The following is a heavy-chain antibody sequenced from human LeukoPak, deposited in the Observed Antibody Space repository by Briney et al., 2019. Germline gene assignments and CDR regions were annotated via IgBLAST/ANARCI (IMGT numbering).Heavy chain of an antibody. Sequence: GGSLRLSCAASGFTFSSYEMNWVRQAPGKGLEWVSYISSSGSTIYYADYVKGRFTISRDNAKNSLYLQMNSLRAEDTAVYYCARSLDSEYFQHWGQGTLVTVSS. CDR2: ISSSGSTI. J-gene: IGHJ1*01. CDR3: ARSLDSEYFQH. CDR1: GFTFSSYE. V-gene: IGHV3-48*03.